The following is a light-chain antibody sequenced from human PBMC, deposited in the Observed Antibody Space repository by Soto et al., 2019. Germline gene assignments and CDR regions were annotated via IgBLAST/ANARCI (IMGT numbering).Light chain of an antibody. Sequence: GLTQTPGTLSLSPRERSTLSCRAIQSVSSSYLAWYQQKPGQAPSLLIYGASTRATGTPARFSGSGSGTDFTLTISSLEPEDFAIYYCQQRQYWPPITFGQGTRLEI. CDR3: QQRQYWPPIT. V-gene: IGKV3D-20*02. CDR2: GAS. J-gene: IGKJ5*01. CDR1: QSVSSSY.